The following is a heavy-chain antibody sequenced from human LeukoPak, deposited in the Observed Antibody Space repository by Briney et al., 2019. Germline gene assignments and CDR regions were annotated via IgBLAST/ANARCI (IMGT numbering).Heavy chain of an antibody. V-gene: IGHV3-23*01. CDR1: GFTFSSYA. CDR3: ARSQTAAAGTGAFDT. CDR2: FSATDATT. J-gene: IGHJ3*02. D-gene: IGHD6-13*01. Sequence: PGGSLKLSCAASGFTFSSYALSWVRLGPGKGLEWVSGFSATDATTQYADFVKGRLIISRDNSNNMLFLQMNSLRAEDTAVYYCARSQTAAAGTGAFDTWGQGTKVTVSS.